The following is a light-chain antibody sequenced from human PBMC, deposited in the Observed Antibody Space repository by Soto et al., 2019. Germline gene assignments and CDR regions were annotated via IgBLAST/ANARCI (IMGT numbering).Light chain of an antibody. Sequence: DIQMTQSPSTLSASVGYRFTITCRASQSISSWLAWYQQKPGKAPKLLIYAASTLQSGVPSRFRGSGSGTDFTLTISCLQSEDFEPYYCQQYYSYPWTFGQGTKVDIK. V-gene: IGKV1-5*01. CDR3: QQYYSYPWT. CDR1: QSISSW. CDR2: AAS. J-gene: IGKJ1*01.